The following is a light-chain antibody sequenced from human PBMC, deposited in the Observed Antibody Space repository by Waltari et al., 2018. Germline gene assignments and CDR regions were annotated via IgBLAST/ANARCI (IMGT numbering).Light chain of an antibody. CDR3: QQYDNWSPYT. J-gene: IGKJ2*01. V-gene: IGKV3-15*01. CDR1: QSVNSN. CDR2: TAS. Sequence: EIVMTQSPATLSVSPGDRANISCRASQSVNSNLAWYQQKPGQAPRLLIYTASTRATGVPARFSGSGSGTHFTLTISSLQSEDFAVYYCQQYDNWSPYTFGQGTNLEIK.